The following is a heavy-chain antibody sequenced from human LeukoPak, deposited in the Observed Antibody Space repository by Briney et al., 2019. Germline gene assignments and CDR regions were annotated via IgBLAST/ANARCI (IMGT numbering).Heavy chain of an antibody. D-gene: IGHD3-10*01. CDR1: GGSISSYY. J-gene: IGHJ4*02. CDR3: AREANYYGSGSYFEGTFDY. V-gene: IGHV4-4*07. CDR2: IYTSGST. Sequence: TSETLSLTCTVSGGSISSYYWSWIRQPAGKGLEWIGRIYTSGSTNYNPSLKSRVTISVDTSKNEFSLKLTSVTAADTAVYYCAREANYYGSGSYFEGTFDYWGQGSLVTVSS.